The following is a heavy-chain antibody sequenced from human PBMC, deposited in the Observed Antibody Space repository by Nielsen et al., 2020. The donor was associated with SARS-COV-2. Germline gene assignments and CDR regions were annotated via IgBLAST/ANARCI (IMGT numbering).Heavy chain of an antibody. CDR1: GFTFSSYG. CDR3: ARMRPYYYDSSWAAFDI. V-gene: IGHV3-33*01. CDR2: IWYDGSNK. J-gene: IGHJ3*02. D-gene: IGHD3-22*01. Sequence: GGSLRLSCAASGFTFSSYGMHWVRQAPGKGLEWVAVIWYDGSNKYYADSVKGRFTISRDNSKNTLYLQMNSLRAEDTAVYYCARMRPYYYDSSWAAFDIWGQGTMVTVSS.